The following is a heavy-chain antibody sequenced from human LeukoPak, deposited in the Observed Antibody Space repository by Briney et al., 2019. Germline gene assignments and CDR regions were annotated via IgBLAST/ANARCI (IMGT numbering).Heavy chain of an antibody. D-gene: IGHD2-2*01. CDR1: GFTFSSYG. CDR3: ARVDCSSTSCETSYYYYYGMDV. V-gene: IGHV3-33*01. CDR2: IWYDRSNK. Sequence: GGSLRLSCAASGFTFSSYGMHWVRQAPGKGLEWVAVIWYDRSNKYYADSVKGRFTISRDNSKNTLYLQMNSLRAEDTAVYYCARVDCSSTSCETSYYYYYGMDVWGQGTTVTVSS. J-gene: IGHJ6*02.